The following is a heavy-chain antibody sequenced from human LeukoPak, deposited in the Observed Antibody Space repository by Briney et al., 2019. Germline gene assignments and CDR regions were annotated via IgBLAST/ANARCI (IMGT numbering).Heavy chain of an antibody. D-gene: IGHD2-15*01. CDR3: AKGGGSSCYSPSDY. J-gene: IGHJ4*02. V-gene: IGHV3-23*01. CDR1: RFTFSSYA. CDR2: ISGSGTDT. Sequence: GGSLRLSRGCSRFTFSSYAMSWVRQAPGKGLEWVSAISGSGTDTFYANSVKGRFTISRDNPKNTLYLQMNSLRAEDTAVYYCAKGGGSSCYSPSDYWGQGTLVTVSS.